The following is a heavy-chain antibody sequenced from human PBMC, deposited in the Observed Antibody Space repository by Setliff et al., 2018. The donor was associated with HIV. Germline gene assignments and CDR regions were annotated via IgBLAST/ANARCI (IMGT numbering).Heavy chain of an antibody. Sequence: PSETLSLTCTVSGGSTSNSNYFWDWIRQPPGKGLEWIGSAGSADYGGNAYYNPSLKSRVTISVETSKNQFSLKLTSVTAADTAVYYCARSYCGGGLCFRGLDLWGQGTTVTVSS. J-gene: IGHJ6*02. CDR2: AGSADYGGNA. CDR3: ARSYCGGGLCFRGLDL. D-gene: IGHD2-21*01. CDR1: GGSTSNSNYF. V-gene: IGHV4-39*07.